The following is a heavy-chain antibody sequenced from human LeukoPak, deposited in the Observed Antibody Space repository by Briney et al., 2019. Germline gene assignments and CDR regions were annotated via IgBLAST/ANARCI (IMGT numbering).Heavy chain of an antibody. CDR1: GGSFSGYY. CDR2: INHSGST. V-gene: IGHV4-34*01. J-gene: IGHJ4*02. Sequence: SETLSLTCAVYGGSFSGYYWSWIRQPPGKGLEWIGEINHSGSTNYNPSPKRRVTISVVTSKNQFSLKLSSVDAVDTAVYYCAKGSVIRRYYDSSGYYSFDYWGQGTLVTVSS. D-gene: IGHD3-22*01. CDR3: AKGSVIRRYYDSSGYYSFDY.